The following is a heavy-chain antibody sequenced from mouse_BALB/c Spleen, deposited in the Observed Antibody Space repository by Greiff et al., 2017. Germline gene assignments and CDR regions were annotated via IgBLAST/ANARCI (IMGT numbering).Heavy chain of an antibody. J-gene: IGHJ1*01. D-gene: IGHD1-1*01. CDR1: GFSLTSYG. Sequence: VQVVESGPDLVAPSQSLSITCTVSGFSLTSYGVHWVRQPPGKGLEWLVVIWSDGSTTYNSALKSRLSISKDNSKSQVFLKMNSLQTDDTAMYYCARHYGSSYWYFEVWGAGTTVTVSS. V-gene: IGHV2-6-2*01. CDR2: IWSDGST. CDR3: ARHYGSSYWYFEV.